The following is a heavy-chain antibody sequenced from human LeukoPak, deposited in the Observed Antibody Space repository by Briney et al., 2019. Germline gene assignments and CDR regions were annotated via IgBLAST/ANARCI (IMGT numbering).Heavy chain of an antibody. CDR2: IYYSGST. CDR1: GGSISSGGYY. Sequence: TSETLSLTCTASGGSISSGGYYWSWIRQHPGKGLEWIGYIYYSGSTYYNPSLKSRVTISVDTSKNQFSLKLSSVTAADTAVYYCAREPSGWYTQMDYYYGMDVWGQGTTVTVSS. V-gene: IGHV4-31*03. J-gene: IGHJ6*02. CDR3: AREPSGWYTQMDYYYGMDV. D-gene: IGHD6-19*01.